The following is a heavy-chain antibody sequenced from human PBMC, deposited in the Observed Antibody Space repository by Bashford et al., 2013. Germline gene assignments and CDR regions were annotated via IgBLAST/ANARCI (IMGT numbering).Heavy chain of an antibody. CDR3: AKAKGIAARGVDVEDAFDI. CDR1: GGTFSSYA. D-gene: IGHD6-6*01. J-gene: IGHJ3*02. V-gene: IGHV1-69*13. CDR2: IIPIFGTA. Sequence: SVKVSCKASGGTFSSYAISWVRQAPGQGLEWMGGIIPIFGTANYAQKFQGRVTITADESTSTAYMELSSLRSEDTALYYCAKAKGIAARGVDVEDAFDIWGQGTMVTVSS.